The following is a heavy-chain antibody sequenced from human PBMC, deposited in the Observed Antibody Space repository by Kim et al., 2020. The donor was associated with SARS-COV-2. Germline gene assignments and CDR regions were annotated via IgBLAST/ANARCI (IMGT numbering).Heavy chain of an antibody. CDR3: ARRLSNTSGWGSHYCDL. CDR1: GGSFSGYY. J-gene: IGHJ4*02. CDR2: INNSGRT. V-gene: IGHV4-34*01. D-gene: IGHD3-10*01. Sequence: SETLSLTCAVYGGSFSGYYWSWIRQSPGKGLEWIGEINNSGRTNYNPSLKSRVTISVDTSKNQFSLKLTSGTAADTAVYYCARRLSNTSGWGSHYCDLWGQGILVTVSS.